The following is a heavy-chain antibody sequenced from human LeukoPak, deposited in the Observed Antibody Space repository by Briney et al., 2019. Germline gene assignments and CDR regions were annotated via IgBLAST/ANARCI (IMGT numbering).Heavy chain of an antibody. V-gene: IGHV1-69*13. J-gene: IGHJ3*02. D-gene: IGHD3-9*01. CDR2: IIPIFGTA. CDR3: ASSSNPRYFDCRDAFDI. CDR1: GGTFSSYA. Sequence: SVKVSCKASGGTFSSYAISWVRQAPGQGLEWTGGIIPIFGTANYAQKFQGRVTITADESTSTAYMELSSLRSEDTAVYYCASSSNPRYFDCRDAFDIWGQGTMVTVSS.